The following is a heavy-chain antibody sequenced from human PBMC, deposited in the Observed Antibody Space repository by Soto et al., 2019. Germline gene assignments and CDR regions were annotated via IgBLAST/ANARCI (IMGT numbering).Heavy chain of an antibody. D-gene: IGHD3-16*01. CDR2: IRRNAYGGTT. CDR1: GFTFGGYA. J-gene: IGHJ4*02. V-gene: IGHV3-49*04. Sequence: GGSLRLSCTTSGFTFGGYALSWVRHAPGKGLEWVGFIRRNAYGGTTDYAASVKGRFTISRDDSKSIAYLQMDSLRTEDTALYYCTRASSLDFDFWGQGTLVTVSS. CDR3: TRASSLDFDF.